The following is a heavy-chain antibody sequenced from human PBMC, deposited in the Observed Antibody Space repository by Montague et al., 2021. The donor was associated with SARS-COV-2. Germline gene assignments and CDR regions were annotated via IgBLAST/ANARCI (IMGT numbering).Heavy chain of an antibody. V-gene: IGHV4-34*01. CDR1: SGSFSGYY. CDR3: ARGAPTITMIVVVFTGAGWYFDL. D-gene: IGHD3-22*01. CDR2: INHSGSI. J-gene: IGHJ2*01. Sequence: SETLSLTCAVYSGSFSGYYRTWIRQPPGKGLEWIGEINHSGSINYNPSLKSRVSISVDTSKNQFSLKLTSVTAADTAVYYCARGAPTITMIVVVFTGAGWYFDLWGRGTLVTVSS.